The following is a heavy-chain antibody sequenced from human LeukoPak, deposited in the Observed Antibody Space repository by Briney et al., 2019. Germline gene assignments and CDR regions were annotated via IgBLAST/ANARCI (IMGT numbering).Heavy chain of an antibody. D-gene: IGHD3-10*01. V-gene: IGHV3-7*03. J-gene: IGHJ4*02. CDR3: ARDSSMLRGPLVIYYFDF. Sequence: PGGSLRLSCAASGFTFSSYWMSWVRQAPGKGLEWVANINQDGSEKYYVDSVKGRFTISRDNAKNSLYLQMNSLRVGDTAVYYCARDSSMLRGPLVIYYFDFWGQGTLVTVSS. CDR1: GFTFSSYW. CDR2: INQDGSEK.